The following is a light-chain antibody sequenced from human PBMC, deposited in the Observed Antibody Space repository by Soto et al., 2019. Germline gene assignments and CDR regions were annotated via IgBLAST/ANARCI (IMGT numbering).Light chain of an antibody. J-gene: IGLJ1*01. CDR1: SSNIGASYD. Sequence: QSVLTQPPSVSGDPGQTVTISCSGTSSNIGASYDVHWYQQLPGTAPTLLIYRAAHRPSAIPNRFSGSRSGPSASLAISGLQPGEEADYYCPSSDNSLNGYVFGTGTNVTVL. CDR2: RAA. CDR3: PSSDNSLNGYV. V-gene: IGLV1-40*01.